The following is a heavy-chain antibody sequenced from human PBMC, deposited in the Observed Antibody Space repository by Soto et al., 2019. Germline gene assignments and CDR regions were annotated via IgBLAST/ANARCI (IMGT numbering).Heavy chain of an antibody. V-gene: IGHV4-34*01. CDR3: ASFPRGIAAAGGGYYYGMDV. J-gene: IGHJ6*02. Sequence: SETLSLTCAVYGGSFSGYYWSWIRQPPGKGLEWIGEINHSGSTNYNPSLKSRVTISVDTSKNQFSLKLSSVTAADTAVYYCASFPRGIAAAGGGYYYGMDVWGQGTTVTVSS. CDR1: GGSFSGYY. CDR2: INHSGST. D-gene: IGHD6-13*01.